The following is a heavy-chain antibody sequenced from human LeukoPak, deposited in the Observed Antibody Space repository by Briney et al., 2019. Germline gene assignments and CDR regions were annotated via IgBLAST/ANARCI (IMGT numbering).Heavy chain of an antibody. J-gene: IGHJ6*03. D-gene: IGHD3-22*01. CDR2: IYYSGST. V-gene: IGHV4-59*01. Sequence: PSETLSLTCTVSGGSISSYYWSWLRQPPRKALEGTGNIYYSGSTNYNPSLKSRVTISVDTSKNQVSLKLSSVTAADAAVYYCTRGSIAYYDMDVWGKGTTVTISS. CDR3: TRGSIAYYDMDV. CDR1: GGSISSYY.